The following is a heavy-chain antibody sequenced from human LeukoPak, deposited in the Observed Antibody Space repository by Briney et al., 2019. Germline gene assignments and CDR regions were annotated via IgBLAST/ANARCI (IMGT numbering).Heavy chain of an antibody. J-gene: IGHJ4*02. D-gene: IGHD1-26*01. CDR1: GGSISSSSYY. V-gene: IGHV4-39*07. CDR2: IYYSGST. CDR3: ARSSIVGATDYFDY. Sequence: SETLSLTCTVSGGSISSSSYYWGWIRQPPGKGLEWIGSIYYSGSTYYNPSLKSRVTISVDTSKNQFSLKLSSVTAADTALYYCARSSIVGATDYFDYWGQGTLVTVSS.